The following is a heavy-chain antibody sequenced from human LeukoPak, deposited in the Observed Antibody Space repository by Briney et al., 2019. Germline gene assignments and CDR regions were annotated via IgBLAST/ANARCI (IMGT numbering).Heavy chain of an antibody. J-gene: IGHJ4*02. Sequence: GGSLRLSCAASGFTFSDYGMNWVRQVPGKGLEWVSFISTRATIIDYADSVKGRFTISRDNAKNSVFLQMNSLRDEDTAIYYCARDNGYCSGGTRYASFDYWGQGTLVTVSS. CDR3: ARDNGYCSGGTRYASFDY. D-gene: IGHD2-15*01. CDR2: ISTRATII. CDR1: GFTFSDYG. V-gene: IGHV3-48*02.